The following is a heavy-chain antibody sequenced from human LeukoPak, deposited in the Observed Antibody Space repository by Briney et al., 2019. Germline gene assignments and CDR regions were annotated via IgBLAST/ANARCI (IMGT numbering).Heavy chain of an antibody. V-gene: IGHV1-69*13. J-gene: IGHJ6*04. CDR3: ARGLKGYYGSGSYWGYYYGMDV. CDR2: IIPIFGTA. Sequence: VASVKVSCKASGGTFSSYAISWVRQAPGQGLEWMGGIIPIFGTATYAQKFQGRVTITADESTSTAYMELSSLRSEDTAVYYCARGLKGYYGSGSYWGYYYGMDVWGKGTTVTVSS. CDR1: GGTFSSYA. D-gene: IGHD3-10*01.